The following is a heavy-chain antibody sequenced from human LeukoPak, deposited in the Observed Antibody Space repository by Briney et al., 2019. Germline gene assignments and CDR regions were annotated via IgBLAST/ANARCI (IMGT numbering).Heavy chain of an antibody. CDR2: IYYSGST. CDR1: GGSISSYY. J-gene: IGHJ4*02. CDR3: ARGVGYGSGSYPFDY. V-gene: IGHV4-59*01. D-gene: IGHD3-10*01. Sequence: SETLSLTCTVSGGSISSYYWSWIRQPPGKGLEWIGYIYYSGSTNYNPSLKSRVTISVDTSKNQISLKLSSVTAADTAVYYCARGVGYGSGSYPFDYWGQGTLVTVSS.